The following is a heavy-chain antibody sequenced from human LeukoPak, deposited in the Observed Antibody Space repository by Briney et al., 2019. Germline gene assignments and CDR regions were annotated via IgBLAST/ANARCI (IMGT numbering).Heavy chain of an antibody. Sequence: GGSLRLSCAASGFTFSSYGMHWVRQAPGKGLEWVAVISYDGSNKYYADSVKGRFTISRDNSKNTLYLQMNSLRAEDTAVYYCAKPPGYYDILTGTIDYWGQGTLVTVSS. D-gene: IGHD3-9*01. CDR3: AKPPGYYDILTGTIDY. J-gene: IGHJ4*02. CDR2: ISYDGSNK. V-gene: IGHV3-30*18. CDR1: GFTFSSYG.